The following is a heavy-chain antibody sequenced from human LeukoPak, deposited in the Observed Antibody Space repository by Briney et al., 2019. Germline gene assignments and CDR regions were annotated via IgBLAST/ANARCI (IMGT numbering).Heavy chain of an antibody. D-gene: IGHD4-11*01. CDR1: GYTLTELS. V-gene: IGHV1-24*01. J-gene: IGHJ4*02. CDR3: ATDYRYSNSFDY. CDR2: FDPEDGET. Sequence: ASVKVPCKVSGYTLTELSMHWVRQAPGKGLEWMGGFDPEDGETIYAQKFQGRVTMTEDTSTDTAYMELSSLRSEDTAVYYCATDYRYSNSFDYWGQGTLVTVSS.